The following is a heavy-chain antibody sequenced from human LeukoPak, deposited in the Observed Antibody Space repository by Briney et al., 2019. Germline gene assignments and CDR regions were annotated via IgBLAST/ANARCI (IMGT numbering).Heavy chain of an antibody. CDR2: ISYDGSNK. CDR3: AKSRAIDH. D-gene: IGHD3-10*01. V-gene: IGHV3-30*18. Sequence: PGGSLRLSCAASGFTFSSYGMHWVRQAPGKGLEWVAVISYDGSNKYYADSVKGRFTISRDNSKNTLYLQMNSLRAEDTAVYYCAKSRAIDHWGQGTLVTVSS. CDR1: GFTFSSYG. J-gene: IGHJ4*02.